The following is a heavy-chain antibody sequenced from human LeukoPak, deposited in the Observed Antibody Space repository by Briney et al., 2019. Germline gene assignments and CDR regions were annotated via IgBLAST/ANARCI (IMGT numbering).Heavy chain of an antibody. D-gene: IGHD3-22*01. Sequence: GASVKVSCTASGGTFSSYAISWVRQAPGPGLEWMGGIIPIFGTANYAQKFQGRVTITADESTSTAYMEPSSLRSEDTAVYYCARDWDYYDQPRTSDPYYYYGMDVWGQGTTVTVSS. CDR3: ARDWDYYDQPRTSDPYYYYGMDV. J-gene: IGHJ6*02. V-gene: IGHV1-69*13. CDR1: GGTFSSYA. CDR2: IIPIFGTA.